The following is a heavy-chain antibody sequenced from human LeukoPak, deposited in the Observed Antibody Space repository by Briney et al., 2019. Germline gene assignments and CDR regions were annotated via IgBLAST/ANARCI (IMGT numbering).Heavy chain of an antibody. Sequence: GGSLRLSCAASGFTFSSYGMHWVRQAPGKGLEWVAVISYDGSNKYYADSVKGRFTISRDNSKNTLYLQMNSLGAEDTAVYYCAKGDEAYGSGSYPLIDHWGQGTLVTVSS. D-gene: IGHD3-10*01. CDR1: GFTFSSYG. CDR3: AKGDEAYGSGSYPLIDH. CDR2: ISYDGSNK. J-gene: IGHJ4*02. V-gene: IGHV3-30*18.